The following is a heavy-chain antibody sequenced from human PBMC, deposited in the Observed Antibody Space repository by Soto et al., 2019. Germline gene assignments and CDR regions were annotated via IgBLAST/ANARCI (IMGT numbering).Heavy chain of an antibody. V-gene: IGHV1-18*01. CDR1: GYTFTSYG. D-gene: IGHD6-13*01. CDR3: ASTAAGTVDFDY. J-gene: IGHJ4*02. CDR2: SSAYNGNT. Sequence: QVQLVQSGDAVKKPGASVKVSCKASGYTFTSYGISWGRQAPGQGLEWMGWSSAYNGNTNHAQKLQGRVTMTTDTSTSTAYMELRSLRSDDTAVYYGASTAAGTVDFDYWGQGTMVTVSS.